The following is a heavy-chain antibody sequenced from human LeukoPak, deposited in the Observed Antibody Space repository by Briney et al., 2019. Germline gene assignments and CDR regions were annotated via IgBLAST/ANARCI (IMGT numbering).Heavy chain of an antibody. J-gene: IGHJ3*02. CDR3: ARTSSRADAFYI. Sequence: SETLSLTCTVSGGSISSSSYYWGWIRQAPGKGLEWIGSIYYSGSTYYNPSLKSRVTISVDTSKNQFSLKLSSATAADTAVYYCARTSSRADAFYIWGQGTMVTVSS. V-gene: IGHV4-39*01. CDR2: IYYSGST. CDR1: GGSISSSSYY. D-gene: IGHD2-2*01.